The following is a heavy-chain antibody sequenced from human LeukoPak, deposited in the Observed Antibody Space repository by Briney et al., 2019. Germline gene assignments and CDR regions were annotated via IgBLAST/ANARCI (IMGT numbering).Heavy chain of an antibody. CDR3: ARQTGSGLFILP. D-gene: IGHD3/OR15-3a*01. CDR2: IYTSGST. J-gene: IGHJ4*02. Sequence: SETLSLTCSVSGGSISSGSYYWSWIRQPAGKGLEWIGRIYTSGSTNYNPSLKSRVTISVDTSKNQFSLKLSSVTAADTAVYYCARQTGSGLFILPGGQGTLVTVSS. V-gene: IGHV4-61*02. CDR1: GGSISSGSYY.